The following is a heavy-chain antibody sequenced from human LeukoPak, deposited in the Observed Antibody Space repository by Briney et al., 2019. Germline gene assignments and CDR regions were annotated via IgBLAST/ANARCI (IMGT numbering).Heavy chain of an antibody. CDR1: GFTFSDYY. V-gene: IGHV3-21*04. D-gene: IGHD1-26*01. CDR2: ISRTTRYI. Sequence: GGSLRLSCAASGFTFSDYYMNWVRQAPGKGLEWVSSISRTTRYIYYADSVKGRFTISRDNSKNSLYLQMNSLRAEDTAVYYCAKDSRGSYIMVDYWGQGTLVTVS. J-gene: IGHJ4*02. CDR3: AKDSRGSYIMVDY.